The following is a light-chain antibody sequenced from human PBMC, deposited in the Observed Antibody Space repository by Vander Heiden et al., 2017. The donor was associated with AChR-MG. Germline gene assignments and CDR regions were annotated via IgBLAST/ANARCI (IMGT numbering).Light chain of an antibody. J-gene: IGKJ4*01. CDR3: QQYNSSPLT. CDR2: MAS. CDR1: QSLSSW. V-gene: IGKV1-5*03. Sequence: DIQMTQSPSTLSASVGDRVTITCRASQSLSSWLAWYQQKPGKAPNLLIYMASSVESGVPSRFSGSGSGTEFTLTISSLQPDDFATYYCQQYNSSPLTFGGGTKVEIK.